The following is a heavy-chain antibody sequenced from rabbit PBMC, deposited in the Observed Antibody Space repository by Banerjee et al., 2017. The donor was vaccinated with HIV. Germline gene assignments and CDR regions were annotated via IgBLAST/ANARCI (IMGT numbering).Heavy chain of an antibody. V-gene: IGHV1S40*01. CDR2: IDGGKSGGT. J-gene: IGHJ4*01. CDR1: GVTISSSYW. Sequence: QSLLESGGDLVKPGASLTLTCTASGVTISSSYWICWVRQAPGKGLEWIACIDGGKSGGTYYPSRAKGRFTISKTSSTTVTLQMTRLTAADTATYFRARGGDDENYFNLWGPGTLVTVS. D-gene: IGHD4-2*01. CDR3: ARGGDDENYFNL.